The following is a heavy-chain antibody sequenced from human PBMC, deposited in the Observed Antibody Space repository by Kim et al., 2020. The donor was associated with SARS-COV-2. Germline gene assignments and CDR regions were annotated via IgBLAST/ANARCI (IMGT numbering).Heavy chain of an antibody. D-gene: IGHD3-10*01. V-gene: IGHV3-64*05. CDR2: ISSDGGST. CDR3: VTRNYYNSGSYYEGAPFDF. J-gene: IGHJ4*02. Sequence: GGSLRLSCSASGFTFSNYAMHWVRQAPGKGLEYVSAISSDGGSTYYADSVKGRFTISRDNSKNMLYVQMSSLRVEDTAIYYCVTRNYYNSGSYYEGAPFDFWGQRALGTVSS. CDR1: GFTFSNYA.